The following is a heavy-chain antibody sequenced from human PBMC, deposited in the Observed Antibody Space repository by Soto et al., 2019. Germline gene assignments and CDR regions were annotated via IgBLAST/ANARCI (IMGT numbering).Heavy chain of an antibody. Sequence: QVQLVQSGAEVKKPGASVKVSCKASGYTFTSYYMHWVRQAPGQGLEWMGIINPSGGSTSYAQKFQGRVTITRDTSTSTVYMELSSLRSEDTAVYYCARGSTTVTTQENWFDPWGQGTLVTVSS. J-gene: IGHJ5*02. CDR2: INPSGGST. CDR3: ARGSTTVTTQENWFDP. V-gene: IGHV1-46*01. CDR1: GYTFTSYY. D-gene: IGHD4-17*01.